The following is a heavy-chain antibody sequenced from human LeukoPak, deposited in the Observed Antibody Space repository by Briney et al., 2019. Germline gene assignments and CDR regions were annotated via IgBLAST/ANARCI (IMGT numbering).Heavy chain of an antibody. CDR2: ISSDGNTT. V-gene: IGHV3-74*01. Sequence: PGGSLRLSCAASGFTLSTYWMHWVRQAPGKGLVWVARISSDGNTTRYADFVEGRFAISRDNAKNTLYLQMNSLRAEDAAVYYCAPEGGYSYDYWGQGTLVTVSS. CDR1: GFTLSTYW. D-gene: IGHD5-18*01. J-gene: IGHJ4*02. CDR3: APEGGYSYDY.